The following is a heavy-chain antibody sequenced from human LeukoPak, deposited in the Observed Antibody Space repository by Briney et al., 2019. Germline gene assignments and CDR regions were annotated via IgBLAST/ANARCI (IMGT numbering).Heavy chain of an antibody. J-gene: IGHJ4*02. Sequence: GGSLRLSCAASGFTFSSYAMHWVRQAPGKGLEWVAVISYDGSNKYYAYSVKGRFTISRDNSKNTLYLQMNSLRAEDTAVYYCARGSERFLEWSPFDYWGQGTLVTVSS. CDR1: GFTFSSYA. CDR2: ISYDGSNK. D-gene: IGHD3-3*01. CDR3: ARGSERFLEWSPFDY. V-gene: IGHV3-30*04.